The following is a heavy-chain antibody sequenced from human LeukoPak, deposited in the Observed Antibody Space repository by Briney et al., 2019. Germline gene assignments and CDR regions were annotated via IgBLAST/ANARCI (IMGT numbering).Heavy chain of an antibody. CDR1: GFTFSSYS. CDR3: AREGRWLQWVDY. V-gene: IGHV3-21*01. J-gene: IGHJ4*02. D-gene: IGHD5-24*01. Sequence: GGSLRLSCAASGFTFSSYSMNWVRQAPGKGLEWVSSISSSSSYIYYADAVKGRCTLSRDNAKNSLYLQMNSLRAEYTAVYYCAREGRWLQWVDYWGQGTLVTVSS. CDR2: ISSSSSYI.